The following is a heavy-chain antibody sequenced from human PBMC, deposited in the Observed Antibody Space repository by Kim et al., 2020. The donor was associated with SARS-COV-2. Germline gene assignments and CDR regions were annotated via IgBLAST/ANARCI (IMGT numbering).Heavy chain of an antibody. CDR2: ISYDGSNK. J-gene: IGHJ4*01. V-gene: IGHV3-30*04. Sequence: GGSLRLSCAASGFTFSSYAMHWVRQAPGKGLEWVAVISYDGSNKYYADCVKGRFTISRDNSKNTLYLQMNSLRAEDTAVYYCARDQDDYVWGSYRYFDY. D-gene: IGHD3-16*02. CDR1: GFTFSSYA. CDR3: ARDQDDYVWGSYRYFDY.